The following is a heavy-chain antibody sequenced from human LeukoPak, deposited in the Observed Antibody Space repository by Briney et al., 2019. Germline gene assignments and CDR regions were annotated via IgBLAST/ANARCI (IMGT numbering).Heavy chain of an antibody. Sequence: GGSLRLSCAASGFAFSAYWMHWVRHAPGKGLEWVSRINEDATTITYADSVKGRFIISRDNSKESLYLQMNNLRAEDTAVYYCVRDLILVWTPGDDFDFWGQGTLVIVSS. CDR2: INEDATTI. V-gene: IGHV3-74*01. D-gene: IGHD3-16*01. J-gene: IGHJ4*02. CDR3: VRDLILVWTPGDDFDF. CDR1: GFAFSAYW.